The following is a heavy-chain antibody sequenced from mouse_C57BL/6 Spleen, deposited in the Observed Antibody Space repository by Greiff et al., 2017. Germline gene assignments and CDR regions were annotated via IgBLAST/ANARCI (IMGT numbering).Heavy chain of an antibody. CDR2: IDPSDSYT. D-gene: IGHD1-1*01. Sequence: QVHVKQSGAELVRPGTSVKLSCKASGYTFTSYWMHWVKQRPGQGLEWIGVIDPSDSYTNYNQKFKGKATLTVDTSSSTAYMQLSSLTSEDSAVYYCARSFYGSSFDYWGQGTTLTVSS. J-gene: IGHJ2*01. CDR1: GYTFTSYW. V-gene: IGHV1-59*01. CDR3: ARSFYGSSFDY.